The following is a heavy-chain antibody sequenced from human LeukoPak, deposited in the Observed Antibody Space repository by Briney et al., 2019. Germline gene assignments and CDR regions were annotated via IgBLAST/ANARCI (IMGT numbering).Heavy chain of an antibody. CDR3: AKDRRPLITMVRGVPL. CDR2: IRYDGSNK. Sequence: PGGSLRLSCAASGFTFSSYGMHWVRQAPGKGLEWVAFIRYDGSNKYYADSVKGRFTISRDNSKNTLYLQMNSVRAEDTAVYYCAKDRRPLITMVRGVPLWGQGTLVTVSS. CDR1: GFTFSSYG. V-gene: IGHV3-30*02. D-gene: IGHD3-10*01. J-gene: IGHJ4*02.